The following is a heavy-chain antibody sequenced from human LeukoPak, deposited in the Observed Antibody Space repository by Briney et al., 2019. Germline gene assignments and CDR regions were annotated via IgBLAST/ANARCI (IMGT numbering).Heavy chain of an antibody. J-gene: IGHJ4*02. D-gene: IGHD2-2*01. V-gene: IGHV1-69*13. CDR3: AGDRDIVVVPAPATLDY. Sequence: GASVKVSCKASGGTFSSYAISWVRQAPGQGLEWMGGIIPIFGTANYAQKFQGRVTITADESTSTAYMELSSLRSEDTAVYYCAGDRDIVVVPAPATLDYWGQGTLVTVSS. CDR1: GGTFSSYA. CDR2: IIPIFGTA.